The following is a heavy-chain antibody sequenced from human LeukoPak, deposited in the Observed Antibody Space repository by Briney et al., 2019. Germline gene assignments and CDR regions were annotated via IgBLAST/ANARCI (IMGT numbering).Heavy chain of an antibody. D-gene: IGHD6-13*01. V-gene: IGHV3-7*01. CDR1: GFTFSSYW. Sequence: QTGGSLRLSCAASGFTFSSYWMSWVRQAPGKGLEWVANIKQDGSEKYYVDSVKGRFTISRDNAKNSLYLQMNSLRAEDTAVYYCAGDSNSSSWYLPYFDYWGQGTLVTVSS. CDR3: AGDSNSSSWYLPYFDY. J-gene: IGHJ4*02. CDR2: IKQDGSEK.